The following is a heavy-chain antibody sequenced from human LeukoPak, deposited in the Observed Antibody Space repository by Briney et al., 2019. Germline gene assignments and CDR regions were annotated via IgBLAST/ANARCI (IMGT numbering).Heavy chain of an antibody. J-gene: IGHJ4*02. CDR2: ISHTVNT. CDR3: ARGPGHSFKY. Sequence: SETLSLTCTVSDVSFTNYYWTWIRQSPGKGLEWLGEISHTVNTHYNPSLKGRVTVSVDISADMSTTRVSLNLRSVTAADMAIYYCARGPGHSFKYWGQGTRVTVSS. V-gene: IGHV4-34*01. CDR1: DVSFTNYY. D-gene: IGHD1-1*01.